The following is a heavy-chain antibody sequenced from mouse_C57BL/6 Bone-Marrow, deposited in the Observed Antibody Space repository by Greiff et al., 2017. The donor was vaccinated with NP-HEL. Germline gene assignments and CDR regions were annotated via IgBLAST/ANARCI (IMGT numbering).Heavy chain of an antibody. Sequence: QVQLKQPGAELVMPGASVKLSCKASGYTFTSYWMHWVKQRPGQGLEWIGEIDPSDSYTNYNQKFKGKSTLTVDKSSSTVYMQLSSLTSEDSAVYYCARGGDYGPLDYWGQGTTLTVSS. D-gene: IGHD2-4*01. V-gene: IGHV1-69*01. CDR2: IDPSDSYT. CDR3: ARGGDYGPLDY. J-gene: IGHJ2*01. CDR1: GYTFTSYW.